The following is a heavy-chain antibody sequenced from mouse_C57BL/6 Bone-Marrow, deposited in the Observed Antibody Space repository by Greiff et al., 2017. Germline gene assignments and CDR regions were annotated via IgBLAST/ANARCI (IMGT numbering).Heavy chain of an antibody. V-gene: IGHV5-4*01. CDR1: GFTFSSYA. J-gene: IGHJ3*01. CDR3: ARDRAY. Sequence: EVQVVESGGGLVKPGGSLKLSCAASGFTFSSYAMSWVRQTPEKRLEWVATISDVGSYTYYPDNVKGRFTISRDNAKNNLYLQMSHLKSEDTAMYYCARDRAYWGQGTLVTVSA. CDR2: ISDVGSYT.